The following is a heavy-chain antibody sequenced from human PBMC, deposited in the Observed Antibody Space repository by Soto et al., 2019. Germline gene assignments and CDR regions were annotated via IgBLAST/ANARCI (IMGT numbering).Heavy chain of an antibody. J-gene: IGHJ6*02. CDR1: GGSFSDAF. V-gene: IGHV4-34*12. CDR3: ARAPRELLAEGPLFLYYYYGLDV. Sequence: QVHLQQWGAGLLKPSGTLSLTCAVSGGSFSDAFWSWVRQSPGRGLEWIGEVFHTGNTNYNPSLKSRVTLSVDTAKNQFSLGLTAVTAADSAVYYCARAPRELLAEGPLFLYYYYGLDVWGQGTTVTVSS. D-gene: IGHD1-7*01. CDR2: VFHTGNT.